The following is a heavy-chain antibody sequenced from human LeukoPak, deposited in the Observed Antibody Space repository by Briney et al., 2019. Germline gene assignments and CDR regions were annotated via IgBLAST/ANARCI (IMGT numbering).Heavy chain of an antibody. D-gene: IGHD6-13*01. Sequence: PGGSLRLSCAASGFTLSGYGMNWVRQAPGKGLEWVSYISSSTRIIYYADSVRGRLTISRDNAKNSLYLQMNSLRAEDTALYYCAKDIVGGSLAADYYYYYMDVWGKGTTVTVSS. CDR2: ISSSTRII. CDR1: GFTLSGYG. V-gene: IGHV3-48*01. J-gene: IGHJ6*03. CDR3: AKDIVGGSLAADYYYYYMDV.